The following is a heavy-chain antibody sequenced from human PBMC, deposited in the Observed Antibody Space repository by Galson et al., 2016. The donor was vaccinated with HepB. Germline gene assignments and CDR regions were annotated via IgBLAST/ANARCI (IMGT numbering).Heavy chain of an antibody. J-gene: IGHJ6*02. CDR1: GFTFSNYA. CDR3: ARNYESGGYLSAFDYYGVDV. V-gene: IGHV3-30*04. D-gene: IGHD3-22*01. Sequence: SLRLSCAASGFTFSNYAMQWVRQAPGKGLEWVALISNDGTNKHLVDSVRGRFTISRDNSENTLYVQMNSLRIEDTAVYFCARNYESGGYLSAFDYYGVDVWGPGTTVTVSS. CDR2: ISNDGTNK.